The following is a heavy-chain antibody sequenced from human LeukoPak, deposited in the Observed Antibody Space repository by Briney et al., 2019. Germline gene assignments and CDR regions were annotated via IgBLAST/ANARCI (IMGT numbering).Heavy chain of an antibody. J-gene: IGHJ4*02. CDR1: GFTFSSYA. D-gene: IGHD3-10*01. CDR2: ISGSGGST. Sequence: GGSLRLSCAASGFTFSSYAMSWVRQAPGKGLEWVSAISGSGGSTYYADSVKGRFTISRDNSKNTLYLQMNSLRAEDTAVYYCARDLQITMVRGVMGYWGQGTLVTVSS. V-gene: IGHV3-23*01. CDR3: ARDLQITMVRGVMGY.